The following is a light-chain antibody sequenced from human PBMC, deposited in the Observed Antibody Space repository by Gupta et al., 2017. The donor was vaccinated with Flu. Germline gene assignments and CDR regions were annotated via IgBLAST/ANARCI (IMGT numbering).Light chain of an antibody. CDR3: QQYLATPALT. CDR2: WAS. J-gene: IGKJ4*01. Sequence: DIVMTQSPDSLAVSLGARATITCKASQSVLYSSINKNYLAWYQHKPGQPPKLLIYWASTRASGVPDRFTGSGSGTDFTLTISSLQAEDVAIYYCQQYLATPALTFGGGTRVAIK. CDR1: QSVLYSSINKNY. V-gene: IGKV4-1*01.